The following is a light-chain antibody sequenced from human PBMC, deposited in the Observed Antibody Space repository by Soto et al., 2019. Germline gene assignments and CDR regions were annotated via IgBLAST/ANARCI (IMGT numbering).Light chain of an antibody. Sequence: QSVLTQPPSASGTPGQRVSISCSGSYSNLKTNTVNWYQHLPGTTPKHLIFSNNQRPSGVPDRLSGSKSGTSASLAITGLQSEEEADYYCAAWDDSLNGRVFGGGTKVTVL. CDR1: YSNLKTNT. V-gene: IGLV1-44*01. CDR2: SNN. J-gene: IGLJ2*01. CDR3: AAWDDSLNGRV.